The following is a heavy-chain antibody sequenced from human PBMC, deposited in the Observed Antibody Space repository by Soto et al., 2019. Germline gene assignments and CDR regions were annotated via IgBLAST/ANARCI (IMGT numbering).Heavy chain of an antibody. V-gene: IGHV4-39*07. CDR2: INHSGTT. CDR3: ARDRWKQQLVQQYYYGMDV. D-gene: IGHD6-13*01. CDR1: GGSISSSSYY. J-gene: IGHJ6*02. Sequence: QLQLQESGPGLVKPSETLSLTCTVSGGSISSSSYYWGWIRQPPGKGLEWIGEINHSGTTNYNPSLKSRVTILIATSKNQFSLKLTSVTAADTAVYYCARDRWKQQLVQQYYYGMDVWGQGTTVTVSS.